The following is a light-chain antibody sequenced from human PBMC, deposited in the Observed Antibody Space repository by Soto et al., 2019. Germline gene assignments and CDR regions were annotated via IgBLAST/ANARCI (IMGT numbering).Light chain of an antibody. CDR2: AAS. CDR3: QQYGSSPLT. J-gene: IGKJ1*01. V-gene: IGKV3-20*01. CDR1: QSVSHNY. Sequence: EIVLTQSPGTLSLSPGEGATLSCRASQSVSHNYLAWYQQKPGQALRLLIYAASNRATGIPDRFSGSGSGTGFTLTIRRLEPEDFAVYFCQQYGSSPLTFDQGTKVEIK.